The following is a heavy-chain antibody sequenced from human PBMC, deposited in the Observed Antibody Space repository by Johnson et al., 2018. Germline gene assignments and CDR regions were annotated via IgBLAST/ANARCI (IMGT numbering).Heavy chain of an antibody. D-gene: IGHD3-10*01. Sequence: QVQLVQSGAEVKNPGSSVKVSCKASGGTFTNYAINWVRQAPGQGLEWMGGILPIFGTGTYAQKFQGRVTISADKSTRTAYMELSSLRSEDTAVYYCARVEGSGSHPYYYYGMDVWGQGTSVTVAS. J-gene: IGHJ6*02. CDR1: GGTFTNYA. CDR2: ILPIFGTG. V-gene: IGHV1-69*14. CDR3: ARVEGSGSHPYYYYGMDV.